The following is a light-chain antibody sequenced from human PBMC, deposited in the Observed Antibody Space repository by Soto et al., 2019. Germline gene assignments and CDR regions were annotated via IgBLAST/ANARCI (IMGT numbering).Light chain of an antibody. CDR1: QSVTSNY. CDR2: GSS. J-gene: IGKJ5*01. V-gene: IGKV3-20*01. Sequence: DIVLTQSPDTLSLSPGESATLSCRASQSVTSNYLGWYQQKPGQPPRLLIYGSSKRATGIPDRFRGGGSGTDFTLTISRLEPEDFAVYYCQQYLSSPPIPFGQGTRLEIK. CDR3: QQYLSSPPIP.